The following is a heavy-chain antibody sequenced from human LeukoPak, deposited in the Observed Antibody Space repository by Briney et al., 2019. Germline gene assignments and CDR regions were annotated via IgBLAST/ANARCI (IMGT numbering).Heavy chain of an antibody. D-gene: IGHD3-10*01. CDR3: AREVLRHDY. V-gene: IGHV7-4-1*02. J-gene: IGHJ4*02. Sequence: ASVKVSCKASGYTFTSYSMNWVRQAPGQGLEWMGWITTNTGNPTSAQGFTGRFVFSLDTSVSTAYLQISSLKAEDTAVYYCAREVLRHDYWGQGTLVTVSS. CDR1: GYTFTSYS. CDR2: ITTNTGNP.